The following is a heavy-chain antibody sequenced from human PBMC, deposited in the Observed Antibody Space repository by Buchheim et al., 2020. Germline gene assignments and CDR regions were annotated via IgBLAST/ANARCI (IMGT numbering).Heavy chain of an antibody. CDR1: GGSISSSSYY. D-gene: IGHD2-15*01. CDR3: ARDSLYCSGGSCYPENDAFDI. CDR2: IYYSGST. J-gene: IGHJ3*02. Sequence: QLQLQESGPGLVKPSETLSLTCTVSGGSISSSSYYWGWIRQPPGKGLEWIGSIYYSGSTYYNPSLKSRVTISVDTSKNQFSLKLSSVTAADAAVYYCARDSLYCSGGSCYPENDAFDIWGQGT. V-gene: IGHV4-39*07.